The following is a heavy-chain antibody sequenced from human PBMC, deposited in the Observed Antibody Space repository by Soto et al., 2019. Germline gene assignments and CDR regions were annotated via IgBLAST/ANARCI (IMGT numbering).Heavy chain of an antibody. V-gene: IGHV4-59*01. Sequence: SETLSLTCTVSGGSISSYYWSWIRQPPGKGLEWIGYIYYSGSTNYNPSLKSRVTISVDTSKNQFSLRLSSVTAADTAVYYCARVYGDYLDYWGQGTLVTVSS. J-gene: IGHJ4*02. D-gene: IGHD4-17*01. CDR1: GGSISSYY. CDR2: IYYSGST. CDR3: ARVYGDYLDY.